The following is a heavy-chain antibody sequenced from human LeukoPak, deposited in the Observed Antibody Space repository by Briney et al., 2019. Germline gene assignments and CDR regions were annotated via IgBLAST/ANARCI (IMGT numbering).Heavy chain of an antibody. J-gene: IGHJ4*02. V-gene: IGHV3-30-3*01. CDR1: GFTFSSYA. CDR3: ARAPIRIILYYFDY. CDR2: ISYDGSNK. D-gene: IGHD3-16*01. Sequence: AGGSLRLSCAASGFTFSSYAMRWVRQAPGKGLEWVAVISYDGSNKYYADSVKGRFTISRDNSKNTLYLQMNSLRAEDTAVYYCARAPIRIILYYFDYWGQGTLVTVSS.